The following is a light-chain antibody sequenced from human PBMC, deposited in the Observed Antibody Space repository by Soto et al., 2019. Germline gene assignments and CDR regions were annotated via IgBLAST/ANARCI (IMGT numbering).Light chain of an antibody. Sequence: DIQMTQSPPSLSASVGDRVTITCRASKGTNNYLAWFQQQPGTAPKPLIYATSTLHSGVPSRFTGSGSGKEFTLTITSLQPEDFVTYYCQQYNSYPWTFGQGTNVQVK. CDR3: QQYNSYPWT. CDR1: KGTNNY. J-gene: IGKJ1*01. CDR2: ATS. V-gene: IGKV1-16*01.